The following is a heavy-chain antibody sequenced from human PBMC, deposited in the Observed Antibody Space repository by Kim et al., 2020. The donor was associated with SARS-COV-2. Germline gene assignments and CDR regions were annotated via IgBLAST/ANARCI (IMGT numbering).Heavy chain of an antibody. CDR1: GGSISSYY. CDR2: IYYSGST. CDR3: ARGGGLDAFDI. V-gene: IGHV4-59*13. Sequence: SETLSLTCTVSGGSISSYYWSWIRQPPGKGLEWIGYIYYSGSTNNNPSLKSRVTISVDTSKNQFSLQLSSVTAADTAVYYCARGGGLDAFDIWGQGTMVTVSS. D-gene: IGHD3-16*01. J-gene: IGHJ3*02.